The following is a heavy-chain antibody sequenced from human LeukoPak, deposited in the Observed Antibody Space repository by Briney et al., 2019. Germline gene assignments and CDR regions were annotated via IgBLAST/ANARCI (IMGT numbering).Heavy chain of an antibody. J-gene: IGHJ4*02. Sequence: GGSLRLSCAASGFTFSSYVMSWVRQAPGKGLEWVSSISGRGVGSFYADSVNGRFTISRDNSKNTLYLQMNRLRAADTAVYYCAKGRQYQLLTKPFDYWGQGTLVTVSS. CDR3: AKGRQYQLLTKPFDY. D-gene: IGHD2-2*01. CDR1: GFTFSSYV. CDR2: ISGRGVGS. V-gene: IGHV3-23*01.